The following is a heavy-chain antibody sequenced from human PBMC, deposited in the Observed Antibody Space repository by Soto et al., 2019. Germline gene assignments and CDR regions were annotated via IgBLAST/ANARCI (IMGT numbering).Heavy chain of an antibody. CDR2: ITGSGGTI. CDR3: AKDDVSRDGLGLVSD. J-gene: IGHJ4*02. CDR1: GFDFSKYA. Sequence: VQLLESGGGLVQPGGSLRLSCAASGFDFSKYAMIWVRQAPGKGQEWVSGITGSGGTIEYSASVKGRFTISRDNSKNTVYLQMNSLRAEDTAMYYCAKDDVSRDGLGLVSDWGQGTPVTVS. V-gene: IGHV3-23*01. D-gene: IGHD7-27*01.